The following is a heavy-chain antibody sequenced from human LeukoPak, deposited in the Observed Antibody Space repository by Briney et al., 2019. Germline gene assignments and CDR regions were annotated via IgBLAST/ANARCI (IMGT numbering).Heavy chain of an antibody. CDR1: SNSISTSDYY. Sequence: SETLSLTCTVSSNSISTSDYYWGWIRQPPGKGLEWIGSMHYSGNTYYNPSLKSRVTISVDTSKKQFSLKLSSVTAADTAVYYCARSIINMVRGVIIDFDYWGQGTLVTVSS. CDR3: ARSIINMVRGVIIDFDY. D-gene: IGHD3-10*01. J-gene: IGHJ4*02. V-gene: IGHV4-39*01. CDR2: MHYSGNT.